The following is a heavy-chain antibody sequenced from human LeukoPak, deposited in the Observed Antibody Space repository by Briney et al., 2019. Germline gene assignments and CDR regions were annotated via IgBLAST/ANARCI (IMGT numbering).Heavy chain of an antibody. CDR2: IYYSGSA. CDR3: ARAPPDYDILTGYYRTRFDP. V-gene: IGHV4-39*07. D-gene: IGHD3-9*01. Sequence: QTSETLSLTCTVSGGSISSSSYYWGWIRQPPGKGLEWIGSIYYSGSAYYNPSLKSRVTISIDTSKNHFSLKLSSVTAANTAVYYCARAPPDYDILTGYYRTRFDPWGQGTLVTVSS. J-gene: IGHJ5*02. CDR1: GGSISSSSYY.